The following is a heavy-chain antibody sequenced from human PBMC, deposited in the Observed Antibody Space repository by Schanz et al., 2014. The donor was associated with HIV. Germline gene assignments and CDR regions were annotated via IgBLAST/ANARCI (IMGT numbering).Heavy chain of an antibody. J-gene: IGHJ4*02. CDR2: IGHEGNDI. Sequence: QVQLVESGGGVAQPGRSLRLSCAASGFTFSTYGMHWVRQAPGKGLEWVAVIGHEGNDIHYVDSVAGRFSISRDNSKNTLYLQLGSLRTEDTAVYYCARDLNVGRHFDHWGQGTLVTVSS. D-gene: IGHD1-26*01. V-gene: IGHV3-33*08. CDR1: GFTFSTYG. CDR3: ARDLNVGRHFDH.